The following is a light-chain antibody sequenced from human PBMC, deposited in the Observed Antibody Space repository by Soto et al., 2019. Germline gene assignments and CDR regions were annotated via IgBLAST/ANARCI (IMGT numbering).Light chain of an antibody. Sequence: EIVMTQSPATLSVSPGDRATLSCRASQSVDSKLAWFQQKPGQAPRLLIYDASTRATGIPGRFSGSGSGTEYTLTISSLQPEDVATYYCQKYNSAPFTFGPGTKVDIK. CDR3: QKYNSAPFT. V-gene: IGKV3-15*01. CDR1: QSVDSK. J-gene: IGKJ3*01. CDR2: DAS.